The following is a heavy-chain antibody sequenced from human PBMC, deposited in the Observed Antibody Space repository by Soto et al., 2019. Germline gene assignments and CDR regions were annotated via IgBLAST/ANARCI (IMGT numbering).Heavy chain of an antibody. D-gene: IGHD3-10*01. J-gene: IGHJ6*02. CDR2: IIPIFGTA. CDR3: ARAHYGSGSSYGMDV. V-gene: IGHV1-69*01. CDR1: GGTFSSYA. Sequence: QVQLVHSGDEVKKPGSSVKVSCKASGGTFSSYAISWVRQAPGQGLVWVGGIIPIFGTANVAQKFQGRVTITADESTGTAYMELSSLRSEDTAAYYCARAHYGSGSSYGMDVWGQGTTVTVSS.